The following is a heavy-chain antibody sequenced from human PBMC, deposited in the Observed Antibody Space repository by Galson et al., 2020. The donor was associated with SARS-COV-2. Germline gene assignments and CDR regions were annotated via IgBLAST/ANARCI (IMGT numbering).Heavy chain of an antibody. CDR3: ARGAVQTALWGYYYYYMDV. D-gene: IGHD3-10*01. J-gene: IGHJ6*03. Sequence: GGSLRLSCAASGFTFSSYDMHWVRQAPGKGLEWVSAIGTTGDTYYPGSVKGRFTISRENAKNSLYLQMNSLRAGDTAVYYCARGAVQTALWGYYYYYMDVWGKGTTVTVSS. CDR2: IGTTGDT. CDR1: GFTFSSYD. V-gene: IGHV3-13*01.